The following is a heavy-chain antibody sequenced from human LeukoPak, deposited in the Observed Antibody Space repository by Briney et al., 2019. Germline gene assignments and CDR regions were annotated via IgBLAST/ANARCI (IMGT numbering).Heavy chain of an antibody. Sequence: GGSLRLSCAASGFTFSSYAMHWVRQAPGKGLEWVAVISYDGSNKYYADSVKGRFTISRDNSKNTLYLQMNSLRAEDTAVYYCATDPARGGATSFDYWGQGTLVTVSS. CDR1: GFTFSSYA. CDR3: ATDPARGGATSFDY. D-gene: IGHD1-26*01. J-gene: IGHJ4*02. V-gene: IGHV3-30-3*01. CDR2: ISYDGSNK.